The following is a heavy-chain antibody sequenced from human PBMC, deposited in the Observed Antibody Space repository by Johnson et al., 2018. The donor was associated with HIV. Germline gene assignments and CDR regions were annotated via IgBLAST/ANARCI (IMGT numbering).Heavy chain of an antibody. CDR2: IWYDGSNK. J-gene: IGHJ3*02. CDR1: GFTFSSYG. V-gene: IGHV3-33*01. Sequence: QVQLVESGGGVVQPGRSLRLSCAASGFTFSSYGMQWVRQAPGKGLEWVAVIWYDGSNKDYADSVKGRFTISRDNSKNTLYLQMNSLRAEDTAVYYCASWGVGSSWNHDAFDIWGQGTMVTVSS. D-gene: IGHD6-13*01. CDR3: ASWGVGSSWNHDAFDI.